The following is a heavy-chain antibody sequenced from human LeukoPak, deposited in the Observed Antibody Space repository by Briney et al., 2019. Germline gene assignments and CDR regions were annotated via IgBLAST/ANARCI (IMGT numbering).Heavy chain of an antibody. V-gene: IGHV4-34*01. CDR1: GGSFSGYY. CDR2: INHSGST. Sequence: SETLSLTCAVYGGSFSGYYWSWIRQPPGKGLEWIGEINHSGSTNYNPSLKSRVTISVDTSKNQFSLKLSSVTAADTAVYYCARVSKGLLWFGEVVAFDIWGQGTMATVSS. J-gene: IGHJ3*02. CDR3: ARVSKGLLWFGEVVAFDI. D-gene: IGHD3-10*01.